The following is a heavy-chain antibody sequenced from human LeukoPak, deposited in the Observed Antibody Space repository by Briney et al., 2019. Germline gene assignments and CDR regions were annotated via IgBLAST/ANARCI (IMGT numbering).Heavy chain of an antibody. J-gene: IGHJ4*02. V-gene: IGHV1-2*02. D-gene: IGHD5-24*01. CDR1: GYTFTGYF. Sequence: GASVKVSCKASGYTFTGYFMHWVRQAPGQGLEWLGWINPNSGVTNYAQKFQGRVTMARDTSISTAYMELSRLRSDDTAVYYCARTGGVEMATISTIDYWGQGTLVTVSS. CDR2: INPNSGVT. CDR3: ARTGGVEMATISTIDY.